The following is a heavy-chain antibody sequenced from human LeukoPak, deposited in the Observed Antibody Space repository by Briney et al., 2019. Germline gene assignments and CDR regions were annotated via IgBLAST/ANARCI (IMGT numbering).Heavy chain of an antibody. CDR2: ISCYNGDT. D-gene: IGHD5-12*01. J-gene: IGHJ4*02. V-gene: IGHV1-18*04. CDR3: ARDPSNSAGYHAHFDS. Sequence: GASVKVSCKASGYTFTHHGISWVRQAPGQGLEWMGWISCYNGDTMYAQSVQGRATMTTDTSTTTAYIELRSLSSDDTAMYYCARDPSNSAGYHAHFDSWGQGTLVTVSS. CDR1: GYTFTHHG.